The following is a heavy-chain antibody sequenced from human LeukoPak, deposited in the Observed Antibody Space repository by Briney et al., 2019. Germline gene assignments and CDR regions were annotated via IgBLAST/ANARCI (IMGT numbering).Heavy chain of an antibody. CDR1: GFTFSTYW. V-gene: IGHV3-74*01. Sequence: GGSLRLSCVVSGFTFSTYWMHWVRQGPGKGLVWVSRIDSGGSNTLYADSVRGRFTISRDNAKYTLYLQMNSLRVEDTAMYYCARVGREYSSSSPPDYWGQGTLVTVSS. CDR2: IDSGGSNT. D-gene: IGHD6-6*01. CDR3: ARVGREYSSSSPPDY. J-gene: IGHJ4*02.